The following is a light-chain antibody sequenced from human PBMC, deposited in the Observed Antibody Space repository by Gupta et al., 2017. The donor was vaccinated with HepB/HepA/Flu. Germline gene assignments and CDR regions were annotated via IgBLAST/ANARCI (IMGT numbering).Light chain of an antibody. J-gene: IGKJ1*01. CDR3: QQYGSSPRT. CDR2: GAS. Sequence: IVFTQSPGTLSLSSGERATLSCRASQSVSSSYLAWYQQKPGQAPRLLIYGASSRATGIPDRFSGSGSGTDFTLTISRLEPEDFAVYYCQQYGSSPRTFGEGTKVEIK. V-gene: IGKV3-20*01. CDR1: QSVSSSY.